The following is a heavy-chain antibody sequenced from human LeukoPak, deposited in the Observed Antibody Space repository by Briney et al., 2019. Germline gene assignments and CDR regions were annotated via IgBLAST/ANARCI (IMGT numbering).Heavy chain of an antibody. CDR3: GDLGSTGTDH. Sequence: PGGSLRLSCVASGFTFSPHYMDWVRQSPGQGLEWAGLIRNKADGYTTIYAASVKGRFTISRDDSKNSVYLQMDSLKTEDTAVYYCGDLGSTGTDHWGQGTLVTVSS. V-gene: IGHV3-72*01. CDR1: GFTFSPHY. D-gene: IGHD4-17*01. J-gene: IGHJ4*02. CDR2: IRNKADGYTT.